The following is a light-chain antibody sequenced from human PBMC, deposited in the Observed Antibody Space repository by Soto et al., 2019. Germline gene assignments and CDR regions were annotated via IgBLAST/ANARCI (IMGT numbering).Light chain of an antibody. CDR2: GTS. J-gene: IGKJ1*01. CDR1: QSISNNH. V-gene: IGKV3-20*01. Sequence: EIVLTQSPGTLSLSPGERVTLSCMASQSISNNHLAWYQQKPGQAPRLLIHGTSNRATGIPDRFSGSGSGTDFTLTISRLEPEDFAVYYCQQYGSSPRTFGQGTKVDIK. CDR3: QQYGSSPRT.